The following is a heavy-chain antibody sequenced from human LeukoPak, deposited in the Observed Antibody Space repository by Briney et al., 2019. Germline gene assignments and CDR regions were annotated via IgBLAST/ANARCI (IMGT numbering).Heavy chain of an antibody. CDR3: ARVQLERPGYYYYYMDV. D-gene: IGHD1-1*01. J-gene: IGHJ6*03. V-gene: IGHV1-2*02. CDR1: GYTFTGYY. CDR2: INPNSGGT. Sequence: ASVKVSCKASGYTFTGYYMHRVRQAPGQGLEWMGWINPNSGGTNYAQKFQGRVTMTRDTSISTAYMELSRLRSDDTAVYYCARVQLERPGYYYYYMDVWGKGTTVTVSS.